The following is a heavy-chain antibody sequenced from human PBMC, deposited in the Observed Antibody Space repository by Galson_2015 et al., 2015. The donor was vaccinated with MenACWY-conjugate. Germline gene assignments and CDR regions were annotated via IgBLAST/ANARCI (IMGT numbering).Heavy chain of an antibody. CDR3: ARAYCTNGVCQLDY. Sequence: SLRLSCAASGFTFDDYGMSWVRQAPGKGQEWVSGISWNGGSTGYADSVKGRFTISRDNAKNSLYLQMNSLRAEDTALYLCARAYCTNGVCQLDYWGQGTLVTVSS. J-gene: IGHJ4*02. CDR2: ISWNGGST. CDR1: GFTFDDYG. D-gene: IGHD2-8*01. V-gene: IGHV3-20*01.